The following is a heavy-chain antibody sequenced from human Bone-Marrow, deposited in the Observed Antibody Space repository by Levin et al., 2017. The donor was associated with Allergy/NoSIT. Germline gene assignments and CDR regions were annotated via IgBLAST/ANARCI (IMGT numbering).Heavy chain of an antibody. Sequence: PGGSLRLSCAASGFTFSSYSMNWVRQAPGKGLEWVSSISRSSDDIRYADSVRGRFSISRDNARNSLFLQLNSLRAEDTAVYYCARDRGLDYTSYVDYWGQGTLVTVSS. CDR1: GFTFSSYS. CDR3: ARDRGLDYTSYVDY. J-gene: IGHJ4*02. CDR2: ISRSSDDI. D-gene: IGHD3-10*01. V-gene: IGHV3-21*01.